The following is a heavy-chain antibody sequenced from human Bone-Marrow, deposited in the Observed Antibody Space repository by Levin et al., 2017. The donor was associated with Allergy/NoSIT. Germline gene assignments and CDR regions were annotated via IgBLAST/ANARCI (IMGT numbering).Heavy chain of an antibody. J-gene: IGHJ6*02. Sequence: SCAASGFNFTNAWMSWVRQAPGKGLEWVGRIKSRNDGGTTDYAAPVKGRFIISKDVSNNTLYLQMNSLKTQDTAVYYCSTEGGHCSGGSCYLLPFYYGMDGWGQGTTVTVSS. V-gene: IGHV3-15*01. CDR2: IKSRNDGGTT. D-gene: IGHD2-15*01. CDR3: STEGGHCSGGSCYLLPFYYGMDG. CDR1: GFNFTNAW.